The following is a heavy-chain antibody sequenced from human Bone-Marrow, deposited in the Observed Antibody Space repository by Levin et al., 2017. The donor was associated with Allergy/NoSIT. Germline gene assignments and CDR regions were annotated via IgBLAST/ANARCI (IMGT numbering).Heavy chain of an antibody. CDR1: GGSIRGFY. J-gene: IGHJ3*01. D-gene: IGHD2-15*01. CDR2: IYSSGRT. CDR3: ARDCNGDTCYSNAFDV. Sequence: SETLSLTCNVSGGSIRGFYWSWIRQVPGGGLEWIGYIYSSGRTIYHPSLQSRVTISMDTSKSHFSLDLTSVSAADTAVYYCARDCNGDTCYSNAFDVWGQGTLVIVSS. V-gene: IGHV4-59*01.